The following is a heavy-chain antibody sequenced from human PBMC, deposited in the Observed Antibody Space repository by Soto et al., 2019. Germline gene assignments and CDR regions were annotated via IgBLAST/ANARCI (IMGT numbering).Heavy chain of an antibody. J-gene: IGHJ4*02. V-gene: IGHV6-1*01. CDR1: GDSVSSTSTA. Sequence: SQTLSLTCAISGDSVSSTSTAWSWIRQSPSRGLEWLGRTYYRPNWYTDYAVSVKSRITISPDTSKNQFSLQLNSVTPEDTAVYYCARGSYYSGWVWGQGTLVTVS. D-gene: IGHD6-19*01. CDR2: TYYRPNWYT. CDR3: ARGSYYSGWV.